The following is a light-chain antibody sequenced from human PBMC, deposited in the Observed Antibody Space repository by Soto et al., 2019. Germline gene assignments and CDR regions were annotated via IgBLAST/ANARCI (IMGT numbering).Light chain of an antibody. CDR3: QHYVSSPPLT. Sequence: EFVLTQSPGTLSLSPGERATLSCRASQSVSSTFLAWYQQKPGQPPRLLIYGASTRGTGIPDRFSGSGSGTDFPLTISTLEPENFEVYYCQHYVSSPPLTFGGGTKVEIK. CDR1: QSVSSTF. J-gene: IGKJ4*01. V-gene: IGKV3-20*01. CDR2: GAS.